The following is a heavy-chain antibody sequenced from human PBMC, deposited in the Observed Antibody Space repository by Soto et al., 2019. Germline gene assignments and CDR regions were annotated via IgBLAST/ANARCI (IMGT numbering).Heavy chain of an antibody. D-gene: IGHD6-13*01. J-gene: IGHJ4*02. CDR2: IFPYTGDT. Sequence: QVQLVQSGAEVKKPGASVKVSCKASAYAFNTYAINWVRQAPGQGLEWMGSIFPYTGDTHYAQHFQGRFTMTTDTSTNTAYMDLASLRSDDTAVYYCARGGFRSSWRLDSWGPGTLVTVSS. CDR1: AYAFNTYA. CDR3: ARGGFRSSWRLDS. V-gene: IGHV1-18*01.